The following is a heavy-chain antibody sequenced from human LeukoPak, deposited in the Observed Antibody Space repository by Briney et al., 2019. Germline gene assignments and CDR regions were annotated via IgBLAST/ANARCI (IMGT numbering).Heavy chain of an antibody. CDR2: ISSSGSTI. D-gene: IGHD3-3*01. V-gene: IGHV3-11*04. CDR1: GFTFSDYY. Sequence: PGGSLRLSCAASGFTFSDYYMSWIRQAPGKGLEWVSYISSSGSTIYYADSVKGRFTISRDNAKNSLDLQMNSLRAEDTAVYYCAAKYYDFWSGYYDWGQGTLVTVSS. J-gene: IGHJ4*02. CDR3: AAKYYDFWSGYYD.